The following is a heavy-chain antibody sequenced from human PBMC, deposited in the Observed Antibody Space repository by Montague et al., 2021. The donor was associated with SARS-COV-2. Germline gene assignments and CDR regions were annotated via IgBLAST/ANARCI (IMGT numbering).Heavy chain of an antibody. J-gene: IGHJ3*01. CDR3: ARFPTSYYYDSKAAPATPDAFDL. Sequence: SETLSLTCTVSGGSISSSGYYWGWIRQPPGKGLEWIGSIYYSGSTYYNPSLKSRVTISVDTSKNQFSLKLSSVTAADTAVYYCARFPTSYYYDSKAAPATPDAFDLWGQGTMVTVPS. CDR1: GGSISSSGYY. V-gene: IGHV4-39*01. D-gene: IGHD3-22*01. CDR2: IYYSGST.